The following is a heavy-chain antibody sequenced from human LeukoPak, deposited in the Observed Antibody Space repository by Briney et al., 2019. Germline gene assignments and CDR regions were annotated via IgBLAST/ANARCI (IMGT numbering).Heavy chain of an antibody. Sequence: PGGSLRLSCAASGFTFSSYAMSWVRQAPGKGLEWVSAISGSGGSTYYADSVKGRFTISRDNSKNTLYLQMISLRAEDTAVYYCARGSLVRGVITPTHYWGQGTLVTVSS. V-gene: IGHV3-23*01. D-gene: IGHD3-10*01. CDR3: ARGSLVRGVITPTHY. CDR1: GFTFSSYA. CDR2: ISGSGGST. J-gene: IGHJ4*02.